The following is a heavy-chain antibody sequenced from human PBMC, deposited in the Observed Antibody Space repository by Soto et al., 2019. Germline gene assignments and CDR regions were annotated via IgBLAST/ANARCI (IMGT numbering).Heavy chain of an antibody. CDR1: GFNFNSYG. CDR3: ARGGAFHYDGSGYYPTFDH. CDR2: IWNDGSNR. J-gene: IGHJ4*02. Sequence: QEQLVESGGRVGQPGRSLRLSCAASGFNFNSYGMHWVRQAPGKGLEWVAVIWNDGSNRYYGDSVKGRFTISRDNSKNTLYLQMNSLRAEDTAVYYCARGGAFHYDGSGYYPTFDHWGQGTLVTVSS. D-gene: IGHD3-22*01. V-gene: IGHV3-33*01.